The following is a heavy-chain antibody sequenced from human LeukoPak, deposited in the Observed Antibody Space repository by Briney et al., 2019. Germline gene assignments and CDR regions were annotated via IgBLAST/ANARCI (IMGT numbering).Heavy chain of an antibody. V-gene: IGHV3-48*02. D-gene: IGHD4-17*01. Sequence: GGSLRLSCAASGFNFSTYSMNWGRQAPGKGLEWVSFISTSSSTIYYADSVRGRFTISRDNAKNSLYLQMNSLRDEDTAVYYCTKGETAVTSYLHFWGQGTLVTVSS. CDR1: GFNFSTYS. CDR3: TKGETAVTSYLHF. CDR2: ISTSSSTI. J-gene: IGHJ4*02.